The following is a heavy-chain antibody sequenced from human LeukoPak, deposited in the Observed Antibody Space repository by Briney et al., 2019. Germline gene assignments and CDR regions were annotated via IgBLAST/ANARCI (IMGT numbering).Heavy chain of an antibody. CDR2: INPNSGGT. CDR1: GYTFTCYY. CDR3: GSGYYYYYGMDV. Sequence: ASVKVSCKASGYTFTCYYMHWVRQAPGQGLEWMGWINPNSGGTNYAQKFQGWVTMTRDTSISTAYMELSRLRSDDTAVYYCGSGYYYYYGMDVWGQGTTVTVSS. V-gene: IGHV1-2*04. J-gene: IGHJ6*02.